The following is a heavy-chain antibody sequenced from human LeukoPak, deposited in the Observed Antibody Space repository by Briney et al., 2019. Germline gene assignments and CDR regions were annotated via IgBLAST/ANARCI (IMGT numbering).Heavy chain of an antibody. Sequence: SETLSLTCAVYGGSFSGYYWSWIRQPPGKGLEWIGYIYYSGSTNYNPSLKSRVTISVDTSKNQFSLKLSSVTAADTAVYYCAGVRLRLGESPFDYWGQGTLVTVSS. CDR2: IYYSGST. CDR1: GGSFSGYY. D-gene: IGHD3-16*01. J-gene: IGHJ4*02. V-gene: IGHV4-59*12. CDR3: AGVRLRLGESPFDY.